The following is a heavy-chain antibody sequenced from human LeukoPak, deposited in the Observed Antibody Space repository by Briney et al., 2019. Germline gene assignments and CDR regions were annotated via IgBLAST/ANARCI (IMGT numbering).Heavy chain of an antibody. CDR3: PRFVTGSHYYFDF. J-gene: IGHJ4*02. CDR1: GFTFINSR. Sequence: AASVKVSCNSSGFTFINSRITWVRQAPGQGLEWMGWISAYYGNTYYVENFEGRVAMTRDTSTSTAYMELRSLTPDDTAIYYCPRFVTGSHYYFDFWGQGTLVTVS. CDR2: ISAYYGNT. V-gene: IGHV1-18*01. D-gene: IGHD1-26*01.